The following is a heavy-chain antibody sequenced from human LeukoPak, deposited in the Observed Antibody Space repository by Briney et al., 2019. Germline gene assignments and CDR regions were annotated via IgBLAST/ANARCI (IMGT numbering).Heavy chain of an antibody. CDR1: GXTFSNAW. V-gene: IGHV3-15*01. CDR3: TRGYWFDP. J-gene: IGHJ5*02. Sequence: NPGGSLRLSCAASGXTFSNAWMSWVRQAPGKGLEWVGRIKSNTDGGTTDHAAPVKGRFTISRDDSKNTLYLQMNSLKTEDTAVYYCTRGYWFDPWGQGTLVTVSS. CDR2: IKSNTDGGTT. D-gene: IGHD3-10*01.